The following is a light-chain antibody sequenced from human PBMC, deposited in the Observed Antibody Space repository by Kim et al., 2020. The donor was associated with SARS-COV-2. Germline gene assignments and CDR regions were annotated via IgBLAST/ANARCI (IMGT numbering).Light chain of an antibody. J-gene: IGLJ3*02. CDR3: ATWDNSLSAWV. V-gene: IGLV1-47*01. CDR1: SSNLGNNY. Sequence: RVTISCSGSSSNLGNNYVYWYQQSPGTAPKLLIYENNQRPSGVPDRFSGSKSGTSASLAISGLRSGDEADYYCATWDNSLSAWVFGGGTQLTGL. CDR2: ENN.